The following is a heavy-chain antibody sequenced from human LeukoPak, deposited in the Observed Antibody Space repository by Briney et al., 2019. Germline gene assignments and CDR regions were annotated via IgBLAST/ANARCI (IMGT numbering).Heavy chain of an antibody. D-gene: IGHD3-22*01. Sequence: ASVKVSCKASGGTFSSYAISWVRQAPGQGLEWMGWISAYNGNTNYAQKLQGRVTMTTDTSTSTAYMELRSLRSDDTAVYYCARVWYYDSSGYPNGDYWGQGTLVTVSS. V-gene: IGHV1-18*01. J-gene: IGHJ4*02. CDR3: ARVWYYDSSGYPNGDY. CDR2: ISAYNGNT. CDR1: GGTFSSYA.